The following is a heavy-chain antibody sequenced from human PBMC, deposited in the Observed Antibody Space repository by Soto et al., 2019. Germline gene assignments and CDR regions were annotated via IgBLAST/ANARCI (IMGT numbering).Heavy chain of an antibody. Sequence: VASVKVSCKASGYAFTSYGISWVRQAPGQGLEWMGWISAYNGNTNYAQKLQGRVTMTTDTSTSTAYMELRSLRSDDTAVYYCARDGGDCSGGSCYAASYYYGMDVWGQGTTVTVSS. V-gene: IGHV1-18*04. CDR1: GYAFTSYG. D-gene: IGHD2-15*01. CDR3: ARDGGDCSGGSCYAASYYYGMDV. CDR2: ISAYNGNT. J-gene: IGHJ6*02.